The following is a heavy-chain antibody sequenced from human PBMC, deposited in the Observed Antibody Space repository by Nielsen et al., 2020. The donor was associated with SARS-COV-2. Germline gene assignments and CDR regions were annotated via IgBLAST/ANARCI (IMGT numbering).Heavy chain of an antibody. CDR1: GFAFSTHA. CDR3: TRDPPDSGWALDY. D-gene: IGHD6-19*01. J-gene: IGHJ4*02. Sequence: GGSLRLSCAASGFAFSTHAMHWVRRAPGKGLEWVAMIWRGGNYKFYPDSVRGRFTISRDDSKNLVSLQMESLRVEDTALYYCTRDPPDSGWALDYWGQGIPVTVSS. CDR2: IWRGGNYK. V-gene: IGHV3-33*04.